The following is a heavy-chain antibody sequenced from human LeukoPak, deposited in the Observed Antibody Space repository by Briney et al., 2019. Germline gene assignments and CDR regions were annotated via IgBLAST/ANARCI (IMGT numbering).Heavy chain of an antibody. Sequence: GGSLRLSCAASGFTFSSYGMHWVRQAPGKGLEWVSAISGSGGSTYYADSVKGRFTISRDNSKNTLYLQMNSLRAEDTAVYYCAKETTMVRGVITSWGQGTLVTVSS. D-gene: IGHD3-10*01. CDR3: AKETTMVRGVITS. V-gene: IGHV3-23*01. CDR2: ISGSGGST. CDR1: GFTFSSYG. J-gene: IGHJ5*02.